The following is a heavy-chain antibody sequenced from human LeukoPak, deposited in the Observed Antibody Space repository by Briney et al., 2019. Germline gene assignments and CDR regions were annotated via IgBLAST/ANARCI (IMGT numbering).Heavy chain of an antibody. V-gene: IGHV3-48*03. D-gene: IGHD6-13*01. J-gene: IGHJ6*03. CDR1: GFTFSSYE. CDR2: ISSSGSTI. Sequence: GGSLSLSGAASGFTFSSYEMNWVRQAPGKGLEWVSYISSSGSTIYYADSVKGRFTISRDNAKNSLYLQMNSLRAEDTAVYYCARDGSSSWSTYYYYYMDVWGKGTTVTVSS. CDR3: ARDGSSSWSTYYYYYMDV.